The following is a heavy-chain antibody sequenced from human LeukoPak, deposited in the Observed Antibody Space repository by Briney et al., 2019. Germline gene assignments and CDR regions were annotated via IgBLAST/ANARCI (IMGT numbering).Heavy chain of an antibody. CDR1: GGSFSGYY. V-gene: IGHV4-34*12. J-gene: IGHJ4*02. Sequence: SETLSLTCAVYGGSFSGYYWSWIRQPPGKGLESIGDVIDSGSTNYMPCLESRVTISVDTSKSQFSLTLSSVTAAEWAVYCCARESGGSCLLDWWGQGTLVTVSS. D-gene: IGHD2-15*01. CDR3: ARESGGSCLLDW. CDR2: VIDSGST.